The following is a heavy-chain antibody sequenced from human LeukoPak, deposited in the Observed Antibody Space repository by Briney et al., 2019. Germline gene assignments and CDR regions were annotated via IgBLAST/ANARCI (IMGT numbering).Heavy chain of an antibody. CDR2: IYTSGST. D-gene: IGHD3-10*01. CDR3: ARDEVRGGPPDYGMDV. V-gene: IGHV4-4*07. Sequence: PSETLSLTCTVSGGSISSYYWSWIRQPAGKGLEWIGRIYTSGSTNYNPSLKSRVTMSVDTSKNQFSLKLSSVTAADTAVYYCARDEVRGGPPDYGMDVWGQGTTVTVSS. CDR1: GGSISSYY. J-gene: IGHJ6*02.